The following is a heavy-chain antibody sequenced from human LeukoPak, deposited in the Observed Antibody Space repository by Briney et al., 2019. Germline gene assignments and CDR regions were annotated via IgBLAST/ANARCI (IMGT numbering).Heavy chain of an antibody. Sequence: SETLSLTCTVSGGSISGGDYYWSWIRQPPGKGLEWIGYIYYSGSTYYNPSLKSRVTISVDTSKNQFSLKLSSVTAADTAVYYCARLTIFGVVMYFDYWGQGTLVTVSS. CDR2: IYYSGST. V-gene: IGHV4-30-4*08. D-gene: IGHD3-3*01. CDR1: GGSISGGDYY. J-gene: IGHJ4*02. CDR3: ARLTIFGVVMYFDY.